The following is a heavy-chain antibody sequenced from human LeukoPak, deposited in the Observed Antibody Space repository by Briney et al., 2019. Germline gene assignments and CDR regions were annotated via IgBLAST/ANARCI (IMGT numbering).Heavy chain of an antibody. V-gene: IGHV3-30*04. J-gene: IGHJ4*02. CDR3: ARGIPMVRGVIITAYFDY. Sequence: GGSLRLSCAASGFTFSSYAMHWVRQAPGKGLEWVAVISYDGSNKYYADSVKGRFTISRDNSKNTLYLQMNSLRAEDTAVYYCARGIPMVRGVIITAYFDYWGQGTLATVSS. D-gene: IGHD3-10*01. CDR2: ISYDGSNK. CDR1: GFTFSSYA.